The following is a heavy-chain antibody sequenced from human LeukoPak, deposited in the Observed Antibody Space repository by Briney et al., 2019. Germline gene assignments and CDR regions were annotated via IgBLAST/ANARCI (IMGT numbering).Heavy chain of an antibody. Sequence: GGSLRLSCAASGLNFSGSVMHWVRQVPGKGLEWVGRTKSKTNNYATSYAASVKGRFTISRDDSKKTAYLQMSSLKTEDTAVYYCTTMGNDYGDYYWGQGTLVTVSS. CDR1: GLNFSGSV. CDR3: TTMGNDYGDYY. D-gene: IGHD4-17*01. J-gene: IGHJ4*02. CDR2: TKSKTNNYAT. V-gene: IGHV3-73*01.